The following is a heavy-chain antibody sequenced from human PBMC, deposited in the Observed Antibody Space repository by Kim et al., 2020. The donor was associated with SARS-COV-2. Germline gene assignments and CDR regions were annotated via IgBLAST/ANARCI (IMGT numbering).Heavy chain of an antibody. CDR3: AKGEGNNWAVFDY. V-gene: IGHV3-23*01. Sequence: GGSLRLSCAASGFTFSSYAMSWVRQAPGKGPEWVSLVSGSGGSTYHADSVKGRFAISRDNSKKTLYLQMNSLRAEDTALYYCAKGEGNNWAVFDYWGQGT. CDR1: GFTFSSYA. CDR2: VSGSGGST. J-gene: IGHJ4*02. D-gene: IGHD1-1*01.